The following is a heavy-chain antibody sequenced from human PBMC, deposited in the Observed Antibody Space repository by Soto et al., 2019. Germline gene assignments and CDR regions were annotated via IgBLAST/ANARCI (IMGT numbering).Heavy chain of an antibody. CDR1: GGSISSGGYY. D-gene: IGHD2-15*01. CDR2: IYYSGST. Sequence: PSETLSLTCTVSGGSISSGGYYWSWIRQHPGKGLEWIGYIYYSGSTYYNPSLKSRVTISVDTSKNQFSLKLSSVTAADTAVYYCARAYCSSGSCYSHNWSDPRSQGTQVTVSS. CDR3: ARAYCSSGSCYSHNWSDP. V-gene: IGHV4-31*03. J-gene: IGHJ5*02.